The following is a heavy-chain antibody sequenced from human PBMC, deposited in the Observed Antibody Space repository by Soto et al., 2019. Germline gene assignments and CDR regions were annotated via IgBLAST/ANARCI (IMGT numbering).Heavy chain of an antibody. CDR2: IDPSDSQT. J-gene: IGHJ4*01. D-gene: IGHD2-8*01. CDR1: GYSFACYW. CDR3: STQIYDSHTGPNVQHYFDS. Sequence: PGESLKISCKGSGYSFACYWITWVRQKPGKGLEWMGRIDPSDSQTYYSPSFRGHVTISITKSITTVFLQWSSLRASDTAMYYCSTQIYDSHTGPNVQHYFDSCGEGTPVTVST. V-gene: IGHV5-10-1*01.